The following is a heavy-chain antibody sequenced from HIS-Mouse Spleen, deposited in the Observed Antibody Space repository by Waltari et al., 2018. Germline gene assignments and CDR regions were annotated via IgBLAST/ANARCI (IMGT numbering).Heavy chain of an antibody. CDR1: GGTFSSYA. CDR3: ASGAAVVARGYFDY. V-gene: IGHV1-69*01. D-gene: IGHD5-18*01. CDR2: IIPIFGTA. J-gene: IGHJ4*02. Sequence: QVQLVQSGAEVKKPGSSVKVSCKASGGTFSSYAISWVRQAPGQGLEWMGGIIPIFGTANYERKFQGRVTVTADESTSTAYMELSSLRSEDTAVYYCASGAAVVARGYFDYWGQGTLVTVSS.